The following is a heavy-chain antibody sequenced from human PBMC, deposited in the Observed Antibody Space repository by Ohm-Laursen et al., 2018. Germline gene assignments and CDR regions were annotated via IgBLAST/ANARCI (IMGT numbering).Heavy chain of an antibody. CDR1: GGSISSYY. J-gene: IGHJ3*02. CDR2: IYYSGST. CDR3: ARLSYYDSSGSDAFDI. V-gene: IGHV4-59*07. Sequence: SDTLSLTCTVSGGSISSYYWSWIRQPPGKGLEWIGYIYYSGSTNYNPSLKSRVTISVDTSKNQFSLKLSSVTAADTAVYYCARLSYYDSSGSDAFDIWGQGTMVTVSS. D-gene: IGHD3-22*01.